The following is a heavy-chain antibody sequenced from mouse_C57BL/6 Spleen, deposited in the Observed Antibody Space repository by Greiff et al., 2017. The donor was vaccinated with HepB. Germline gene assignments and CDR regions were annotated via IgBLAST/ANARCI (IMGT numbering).Heavy chain of an antibody. D-gene: IGHD2-5*01. CDR1: GYTFTSYW. J-gene: IGHJ2*01. CDR3: ATSTYSNYYFDY. V-gene: IGHV1-52*01. CDR2: IDPSDSET. Sequence: QVHVKQPGAELVRPGSSVKLSCKASGYTFTSYWMHWVKQRPIQGLEWIGNIDPSDSETHYNQKFKDKATLTVDKSSSTAYMQLSSLTSEDSAVYYCATSTYSNYYFDYWGQGTTLTVSS.